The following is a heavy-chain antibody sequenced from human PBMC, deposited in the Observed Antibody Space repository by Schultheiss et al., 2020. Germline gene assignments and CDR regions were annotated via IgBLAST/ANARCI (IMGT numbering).Heavy chain of an antibody. D-gene: IGHD5-18*01. J-gene: IGHJ4*02. V-gene: IGHV3-30*03. Sequence: GGSLRLSCAASGFTFSDYYMSWIRQAPGKGLEWVAVISYDGSETYHADSVKGRFTISRDNAKNSLYLQMNSLRAEDTAVYYCAGRTAMARHFDYWGQGTLVTVSS. CDR2: ISYDGSET. CDR1: GFTFSDYY. CDR3: AGRTAMARHFDY.